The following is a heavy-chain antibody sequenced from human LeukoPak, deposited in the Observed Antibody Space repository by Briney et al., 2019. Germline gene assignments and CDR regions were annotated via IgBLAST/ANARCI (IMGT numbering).Heavy chain of an antibody. J-gene: IGHJ6*02. CDR3: ARAQTPGDYYYGMDV. CDR1: GGTFSSYA. CDR2: IIPILGIA. D-gene: IGHD4-23*01. V-gene: IGHV1-69*04. Sequence: SVKVSCKASGGTFSSYAISWVRQAPGQGLEWMGRIIPILGIANYAQKFQGRVTITADKSTSTAYMELSSLRSEDTAVYYCARAQTPGDYYYGMDVWGQGTTVTVSS.